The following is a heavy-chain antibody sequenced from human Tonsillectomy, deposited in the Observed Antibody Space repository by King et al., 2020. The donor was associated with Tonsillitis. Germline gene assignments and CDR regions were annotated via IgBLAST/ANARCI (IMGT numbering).Heavy chain of an antibody. CDR1: GGSIISYY. D-gene: IGHD3-22*01. CDR2: IYYSGGA. CDR3: ARDKVCSGYYCAYGMDV. Sequence: VQLQESGAGLVKPSGTLYITCTVSGGSIISYYWSRIRQPPGKGREWIGYIYYSGGANKNPSPTSRATITVDTDKNQFSLKLNTVTAAETDVYYCARDKVCSGYYCAYGMDVWGQGTTVTVSS. J-gene: IGHJ6*02. V-gene: IGHV4-59*01.